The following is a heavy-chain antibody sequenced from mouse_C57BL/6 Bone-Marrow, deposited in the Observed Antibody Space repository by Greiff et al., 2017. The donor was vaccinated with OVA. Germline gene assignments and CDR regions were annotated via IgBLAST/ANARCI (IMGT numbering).Heavy chain of an antibody. V-gene: IGHV1-63*01. CDR2: IYPGGGYT. J-gene: IGHJ3*01. Sequence: VQLQQSGAELVRPGTSVKMSCKASGYTFTNYWIGWAKQRPGHGLEWIGDIYPGGGYTNYNEKIKGKATLTADKSSSTSYMQCSSLTSEDSAIYYCAISDSNYRFAYWGQGTLVTVSA. CDR3: AISDSNYRFAY. CDR1: GYTFTNYW. D-gene: IGHD2-5*01.